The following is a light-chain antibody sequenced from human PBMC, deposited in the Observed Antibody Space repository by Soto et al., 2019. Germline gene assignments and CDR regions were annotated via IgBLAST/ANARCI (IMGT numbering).Light chain of an antibody. V-gene: IGKV1-5*01. Sequence: DIQMTQSPSTLSASVGDTVTITCRASQSFGSWLAWYQQKPGQAPKLLIYDVSTLEYGVPSRFSGSGSGTEFVLTISSLQPDDFATYYCQQYNVSPSTFGQGTKLESK. CDR2: DVS. J-gene: IGKJ2*02. CDR3: QQYNVSPST. CDR1: QSFGSW.